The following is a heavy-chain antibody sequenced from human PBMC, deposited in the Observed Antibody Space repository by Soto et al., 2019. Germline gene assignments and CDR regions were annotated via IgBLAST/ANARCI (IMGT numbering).Heavy chain of an antibody. CDR1: GFTVSSNY. J-gene: IGHJ6*02. CDR3: ARDFPTVTTYCMDV. D-gene: IGHD4-4*01. CDR2: IYSGGST. Sequence: GGSLRLSCAASGFTVSSNYMSWVRQAPGKGLEWVSVIYSGGSTYYADSVKGRFTISRDNSKNTLYLQMSSLRAEDTAVYYCARDFPTVTTYCMDVWGQGTTVTVSS. V-gene: IGHV3-53*01.